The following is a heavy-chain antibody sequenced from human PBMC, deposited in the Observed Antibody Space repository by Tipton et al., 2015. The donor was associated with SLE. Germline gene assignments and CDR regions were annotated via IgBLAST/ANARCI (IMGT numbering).Heavy chain of an antibody. V-gene: IGHV4-4*09. CDR1: GGSISSYY. CDR3: ARGPGIRAFDI. Sequence: TLSLTCTVSGGSISSYYWGWIRQPPGKGLEWIGRIYTSGSTNYTPSLKSRATISVDTSKNQFSLKLSSVTAADTAVYYCARGPGIRAFDIWGQGIMVTVSS. J-gene: IGHJ3*02. CDR2: IYTSGST.